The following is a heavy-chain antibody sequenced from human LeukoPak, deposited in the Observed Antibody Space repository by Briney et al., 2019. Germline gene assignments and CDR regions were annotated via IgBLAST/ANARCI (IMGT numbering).Heavy chain of an antibody. CDR1: GGTFSSYA. V-gene: IGHV1-69*05. J-gene: IGHJ6*03. Sequence: ASVKVSCKASGGTFSSYAISWVRQAPGQGLEWMGGIIPIFGTANYAQKFQGRVTITTDESTSTAYMGLSSLRSEDTAVYYCATMGITHYYYYYMDVWGKGTTVTVSS. CDR3: ATMGITHYYYYYMDV. D-gene: IGHD3-10*01. CDR2: IIPIFGTA.